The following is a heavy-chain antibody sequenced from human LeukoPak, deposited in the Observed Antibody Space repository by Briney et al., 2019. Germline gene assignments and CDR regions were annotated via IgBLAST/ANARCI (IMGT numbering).Heavy chain of an antibody. Sequence: SETLSLTCTVSGGSISSCYWSWIRQPPGKGLEWIGYIYYSGSSNYNPSLKSRVTISVDTSKNQFSLKLSSVTAADAAVYYCARVQRGYSGYDYDYWCQGTLVTVSS. D-gene: IGHD5-12*01. CDR3: ARVQRGYSGYDYDY. J-gene: IGHJ4*02. CDR2: IYYSGSS. CDR1: GGSISSCY. V-gene: IGHV4-59*01.